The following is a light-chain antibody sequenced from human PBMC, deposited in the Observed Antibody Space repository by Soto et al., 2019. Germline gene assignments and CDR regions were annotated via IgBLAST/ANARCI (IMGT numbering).Light chain of an antibody. J-gene: IGKJ2*01. CDR1: QSISSW. Sequence: DIQMTQSPSTLSASVGDRVTITCRASQSISSWLAWYQQKPGKAPKVLIYQASSLQSGVPSRFSGSGSGTEFNLAISRLQPDDFATYYCQQYDSYLYTFGQGTQLEIK. CDR3: QQYDSYLYT. CDR2: QAS. V-gene: IGKV1-5*03.